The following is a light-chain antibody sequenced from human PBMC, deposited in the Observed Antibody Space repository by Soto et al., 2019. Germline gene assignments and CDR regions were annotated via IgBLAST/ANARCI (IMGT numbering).Light chain of an antibody. V-gene: IGKV1-17*01. J-gene: IGKJ5*01. CDR3: LQHNSYPRT. CDR2: AAS. Sequence: DIQMTQSPSSLSASVGDRVTITCRASQSISSYLNWYQQKPGKAPKRLIYAASSLQSGVPSRFSGSGSGTEFTLTISSLQPEDFATYYCLQHNSYPRTFGQGTRLEIK. CDR1: QSISSY.